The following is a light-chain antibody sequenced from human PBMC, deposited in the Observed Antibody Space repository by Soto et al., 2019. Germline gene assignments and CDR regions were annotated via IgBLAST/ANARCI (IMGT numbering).Light chain of an antibody. J-gene: IGKJ4*01. V-gene: IGKV1-27*01. CDR1: QGIAPY. CDR3: QKYNSAPRT. Sequence: DVQMTQSPSSLSAFVGDRVTITCRASQGIAPYLAWIQQKPGKVPKLLIYATSTLQSGVRSRFSGSGSGTDFTLTISSLQSEDVATYNCQKYNSAPRTFGGGTKVEIK. CDR2: ATS.